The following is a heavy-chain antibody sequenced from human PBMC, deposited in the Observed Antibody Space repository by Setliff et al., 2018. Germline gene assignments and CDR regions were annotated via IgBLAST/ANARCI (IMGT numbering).Heavy chain of an antibody. D-gene: IGHD1-26*01. Sequence: PGGSLRLSCAVSGFTVSSNYMSWVRQAPGKGLEWVSVIYSGGSTYYTDSVKGRFTISRDNSKNTLYLQMNSLRAEDTATYYCVREWQVGSGWVDTVDIWGQGTMVTVSS. CDR2: IYSGGST. V-gene: IGHV3-66*02. CDR1: GFTVSSNY. J-gene: IGHJ3*02. CDR3: VREWQVGSGWVDTVDI.